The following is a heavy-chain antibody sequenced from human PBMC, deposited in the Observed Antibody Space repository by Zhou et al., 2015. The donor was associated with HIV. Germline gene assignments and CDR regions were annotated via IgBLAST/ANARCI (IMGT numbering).Heavy chain of an antibody. J-gene: IGHJ5*02. Sequence: QVQLVQSGAEVKKPGASVKVSCKASGYTFTGYYMHWVRQAPGQGLEWMGWINPNSGGTNYAQKFQGRVTMTRDTSISTAYMELSRLRSDDTAVYYCASVGLFRYCSGGSCPLDPWGQGTLVTVSS. CDR3: ASVGLFRYCSGGSCPLDP. V-gene: IGHV1-2*02. CDR1: GYTFTGYY. CDR2: INPNSGGT. D-gene: IGHD2-15*01.